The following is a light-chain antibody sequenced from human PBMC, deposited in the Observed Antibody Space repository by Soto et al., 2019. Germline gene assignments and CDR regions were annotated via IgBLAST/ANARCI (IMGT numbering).Light chain of an antibody. Sequence: EIVMTQSPATLSVSPGERATLSCRASQSVSSNLAWYQQKPGQAPRLLIYGAPTRATGIPARFSGSGSGTEFTLTISSLQSEDFAVYYCQQYNNWPPVNTFGQGTKLEIK. CDR3: QQYNNWPPVNT. J-gene: IGKJ2*01. CDR2: GAP. V-gene: IGKV3-15*01. CDR1: QSVSSN.